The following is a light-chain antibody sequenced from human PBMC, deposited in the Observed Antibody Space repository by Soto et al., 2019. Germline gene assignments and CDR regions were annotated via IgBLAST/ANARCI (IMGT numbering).Light chain of an antibody. CDR1: QSISNN. CDR3: QQYNNWPPLS. CDR2: GAS. J-gene: IGKJ4*01. Sequence: EILMTQSPATLSVSPGERATLSCRASQSISNNLAWYQQKPGQAPRLLIYGASTRATGIPARFSGSGSGTEFTLTISSLQSEDFALYYCQQYNNWPPLSFGGGTKVDVK. V-gene: IGKV3-15*01.